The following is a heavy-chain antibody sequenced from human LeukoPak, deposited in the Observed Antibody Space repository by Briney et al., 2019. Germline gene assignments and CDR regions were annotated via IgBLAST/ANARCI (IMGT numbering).Heavy chain of an antibody. V-gene: IGHV3-23*01. CDR1: GFTFSNHG. J-gene: IGHJ4*02. CDR3: AKDDAWLRFGE. Sequence: GGSLRLSCAASGFTFSNHGMNWVRQAPGKGLEWVSGISPSGDITYYADSVKGRFTISRDNSKNTLYLEVISLTAKDTAVYYCAKDDAWLRFGEWSQGTLVTVSS. D-gene: IGHD3-10*01. CDR2: ISPSGDIT.